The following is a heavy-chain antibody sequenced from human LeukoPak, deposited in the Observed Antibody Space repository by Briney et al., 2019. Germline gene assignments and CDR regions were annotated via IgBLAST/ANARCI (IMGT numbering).Heavy chain of an antibody. Sequence: SQTLSLTCSVSGGSISSGDYYWSWIRQPPGKGLEWIGYIYYSGSTYYDPSLKSRVTISVDTSKNQFSLKLSSVTAADTAVYYCARVESSSGYSYGFQDYWGQGTLVTVSS. J-gene: IGHJ4*02. CDR2: IYYSGST. CDR3: ARVESSSGYSYGFQDY. D-gene: IGHD5-18*01. CDR1: GGSISSGDYY. V-gene: IGHV4-30-4*01.